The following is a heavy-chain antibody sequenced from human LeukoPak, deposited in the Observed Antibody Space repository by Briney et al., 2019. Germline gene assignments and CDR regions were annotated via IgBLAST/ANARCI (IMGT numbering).Heavy chain of an antibody. D-gene: IGHD3-10*01. V-gene: IGHV1-2*02. CDR1: GYTFTGYY. Sequence: ASVKVSCKASGYTFTGYYMHWVRQAPGQGLEWMGWINPNGGGTYYAQKFQDRVTMTRDTSISTAYVELSRLISDDTAVYYCARTRYGSQYYFDYWGQGTLVTVSS. J-gene: IGHJ4*02. CDR3: ARTRYGSQYYFDY. CDR2: INPNGGGT.